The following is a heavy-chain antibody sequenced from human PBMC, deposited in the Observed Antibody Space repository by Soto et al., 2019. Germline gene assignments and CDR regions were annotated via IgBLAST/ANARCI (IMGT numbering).Heavy chain of an antibody. V-gene: IGHV4-31*03. D-gene: IGHD3-9*01. CDR3: ARHDNDMLTGYSWFFDY. CDR1: GGSISSGGYY. CDR2: IYYSGST. J-gene: IGHJ4*02. Sequence: QVQLQESGPGLVKPSQTLSLTCTVSGGSISSGGYYWSWIRQHPGKGLEWIGYIYYSGSTYYNTSLKSRVTRSVDTSKNQFSLKLSSVTAADTAVYYCARHDNDMLTGYSWFFDYWGQGTLVTVSS.